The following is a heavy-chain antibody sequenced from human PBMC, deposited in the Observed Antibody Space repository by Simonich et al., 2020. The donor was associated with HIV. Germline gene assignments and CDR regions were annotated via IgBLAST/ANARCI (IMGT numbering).Heavy chain of an antibody. CDR2: IYYRRNT. D-gene: IGHD1-26*01. J-gene: IGHJ4*02. V-gene: IGHV4-34*01. Sequence: QVQLQQWGAGLLKPSETLSLPCAVYGGSFSGYFWSWIRQPPGKGLEWIGTIYYRRNTYYNPSLKRRVTISVDTSKNQFSLKLTSVTAADTAIYYCARSGWGAPAKGYLDYWGQGTLVTVSS. CDR1: GGSFSGYF. CDR3: ARSGWGAPAKGYLDY.